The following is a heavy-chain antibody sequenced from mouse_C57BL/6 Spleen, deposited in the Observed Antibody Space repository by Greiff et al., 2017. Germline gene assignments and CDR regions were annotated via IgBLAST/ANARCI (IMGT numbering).Heavy chain of an antibody. V-gene: IGHV1-50*01. Sequence: QVQLQQPGAELVKPGASVKLSCKASGYTFTSYWMQWVKQRPGQGLEWIGEIDPSDSYTNYNQKFKGKATLTVDTSSSTAYMQLSSLTSEDSAVYYCARRGAQAAYWGQGTLVTVSA. CDR2: IDPSDSYT. CDR1: GYTFTSYW. J-gene: IGHJ3*01. CDR3: ARRGAQAAY. D-gene: IGHD3-2*02.